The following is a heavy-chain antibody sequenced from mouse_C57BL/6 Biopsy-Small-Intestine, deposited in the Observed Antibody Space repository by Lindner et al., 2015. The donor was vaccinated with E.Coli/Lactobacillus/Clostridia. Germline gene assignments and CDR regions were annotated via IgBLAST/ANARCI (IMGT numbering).Heavy chain of an antibody. CDR2: ISGYNGDT. Sequence: SVKVSCKTSGYTFNTFGISWVRQVPGQGLEWMGWISGYNGDTNYAQKVQDRVTMTTDTPTTTAYMELRSLRYDDTAVYYCARARIVPPATPVGMDVWGQGTKVTVSS. CDR3: ARARIVPPATPVGMDV. D-gene: IGHD2-10*02. CDR1: GYTFNTFG. J-gene: IGHJ1*01. V-gene: IGHV1-7*01.